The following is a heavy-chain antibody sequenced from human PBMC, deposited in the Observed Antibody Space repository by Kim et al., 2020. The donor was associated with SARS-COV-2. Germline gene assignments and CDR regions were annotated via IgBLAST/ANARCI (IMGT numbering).Heavy chain of an antibody. V-gene: IGHV4-30-2*05. CDR3: ARDEVRVDWYGMDV. D-gene: IGHD3-10*01. J-gene: IGHJ6*02. Sequence: NPSLKSRVTISVDTSKNQFSLKLSSVTAADTAVYYCARDEVRVDWYGMDVWGQGTTVTVSS.